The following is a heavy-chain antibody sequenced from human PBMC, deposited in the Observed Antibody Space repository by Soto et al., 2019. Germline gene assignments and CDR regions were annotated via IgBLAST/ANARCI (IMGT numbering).Heavy chain of an antibody. D-gene: IGHD6-19*01. CDR1: GFTFSTYS. J-gene: IGHJ4*02. V-gene: IGHV3-48*01. CDR3: ARGLITVSMSLFDY. CDR2: ISSTSSAI. Sequence: GGSLRLSCAASGFTFSTYSLNWVRQAPGKGLEWVSYISSTSSAIYYADSVRGRFTISRDNAKNPLSLQMTSLRAEDTAVYYCARGLITVSMSLFDYWGQGTLVTVSS.